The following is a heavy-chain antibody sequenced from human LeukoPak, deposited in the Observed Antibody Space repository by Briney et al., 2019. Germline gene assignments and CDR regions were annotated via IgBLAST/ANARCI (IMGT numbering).Heavy chain of an antibody. J-gene: IGHJ3*02. CDR1: GYTFTGYY. Sequence: ASVKVSCKASGYTFTGYYMHWVRQAPGQGLEWMGWINPNSGGTNYAQKFQGRVTMTRDTSISTAYMELSRLRSDDTAVYYCARDLTLDYGGNSVRWSYAFDIWGQGTMVTVSS. D-gene: IGHD4-23*01. CDR2: INPNSGGT. CDR3: ARDLTLDYGGNSVRWSYAFDI. V-gene: IGHV1-2*02.